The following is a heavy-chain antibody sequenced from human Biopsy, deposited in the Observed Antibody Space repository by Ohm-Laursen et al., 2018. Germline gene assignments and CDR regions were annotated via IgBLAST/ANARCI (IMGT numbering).Heavy chain of an antibody. CDR3: ATPFQYYDSWGGYPPFDH. V-gene: IGHV1-69*17. J-gene: IGHJ4*02. Sequence: SSVKVSCKASGGTFSNYAISWVRQTPGEGLEWMGGIIAVSGLVNYAPKFQGRVSITADKSTTTAYMELSNLKSEDTAVYYCATPFQYYDSWGGYPPFDHWGQGTLVTVSS. D-gene: IGHD3-3*01. CDR2: IIAVSGLV. CDR1: GGTFSNYA.